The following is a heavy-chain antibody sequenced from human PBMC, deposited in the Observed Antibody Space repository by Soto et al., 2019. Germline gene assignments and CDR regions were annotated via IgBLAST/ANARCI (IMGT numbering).Heavy chain of an antibody. CDR3: VRARPHAWFDP. Sequence: QVQLVQSGAEVKEPGASVKVSCKASGYTFTAFWIHWVRQAPGQGPELVARIDPKNGETKYARVLEGRITVTSQASTSTVYLEISSLRSDDTAFYFCVRARPHAWFDPWGQGTLVSVSS. CDR1: GYTFTAFW. CDR2: IDPKNGET. V-gene: IGHV1-46*01. J-gene: IGHJ5*02.